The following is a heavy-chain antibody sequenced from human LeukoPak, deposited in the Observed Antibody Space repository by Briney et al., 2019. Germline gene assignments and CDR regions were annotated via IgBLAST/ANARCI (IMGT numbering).Heavy chain of an antibody. J-gene: IGHJ6*02. V-gene: IGHV3-66*01. CDR3: ARSGFGVLYYYGMDV. D-gene: IGHD3-10*01. CDR1: GFTVSSNY. Sequence: GGSLRLSCAASGFTVSSNYMSWVRQAPGQGLEWVSLIYSGDSTYYADFVKGRFTISRDNSKNTLYLQMNSLRAEDTAVYYCARSGFGVLYYYGMDVWGQGTTVTVSS. CDR2: IYSGDST.